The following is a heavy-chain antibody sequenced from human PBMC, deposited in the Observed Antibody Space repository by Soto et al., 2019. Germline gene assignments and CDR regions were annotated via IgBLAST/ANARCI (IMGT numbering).Heavy chain of an antibody. V-gene: IGHV4-39*01. CDR1: GGSISSSSYY. D-gene: IGHD5-18*01. CDR3: VRINKGYGTDS. Sequence: SETLSLTCTVSGGSISSSSYYWGCIRQPPGKGLEWIASIDYTGNTFYNPSLTSRVTISVDTSKNQFSLKVTSVTAADTAVYYCVRINKGYGTDSWGQGTLVTVSS. CDR2: IDYTGNT. J-gene: IGHJ4*02.